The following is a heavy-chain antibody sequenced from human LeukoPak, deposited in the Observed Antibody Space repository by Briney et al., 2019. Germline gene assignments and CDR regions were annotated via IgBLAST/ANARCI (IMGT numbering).Heavy chain of an antibody. CDR2: ISGSGGST. D-gene: IGHD6-19*01. CDR3: AQDGYSSGWSYPSQSDYFDY. CDR1: GFTFSSYG. J-gene: IGHJ4*02. V-gene: IGHV3-23*01. Sequence: GGSLRLSCAASGFTFSSYGMSWVRQAPGKGLEWVSAISGSGGSTYYADSVKGRFTISRDNSKNTLYLQMNSLRAEDTAVYYCAQDGYSSGWSYPSQSDYFDYWGQGTLVTVSS.